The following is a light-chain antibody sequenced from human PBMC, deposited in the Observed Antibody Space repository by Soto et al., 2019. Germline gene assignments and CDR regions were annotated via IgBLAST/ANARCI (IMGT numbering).Light chain of an antibody. V-gene: IGKV1-5*03. Sequence: DIQMTQFPSTLSASVGDRVTITCRASQSISSWLAWYQQKPGKAPKLLIYKASSLERGVPSRFSGSRSGTEFTLTISSLQPDDFASYYCQQYNSYPFTFGPGTKVDIK. J-gene: IGKJ3*01. CDR2: KAS. CDR3: QQYNSYPFT. CDR1: QSISSW.